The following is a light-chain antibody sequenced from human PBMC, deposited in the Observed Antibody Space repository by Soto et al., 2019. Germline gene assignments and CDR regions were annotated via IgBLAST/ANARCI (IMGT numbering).Light chain of an antibody. CDR3: AAWDDSLTGVV. V-gene: IGLV1-47*01. CDR2: RTD. J-gene: IGLJ2*01. Sequence: QSVLTQPPSASGTPGQRVTISRSGSNSNIGSNYVSWYQHLPGTAPKLLIYRTDQWPSGVPGRFSGSKSGTSASLAISGLRSEDEADYFCAAWDDSLTGVVFGGGTKLTVL. CDR1: NSNIGSNY.